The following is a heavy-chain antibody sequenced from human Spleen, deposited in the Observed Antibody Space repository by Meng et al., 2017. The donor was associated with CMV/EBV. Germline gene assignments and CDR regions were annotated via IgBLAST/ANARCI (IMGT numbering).Heavy chain of an antibody. Sequence: SVKVSCKASGGTFSSYAINWVRQAPGQGLEWMGEIIPIPGRAKYAQKFQGRVTMTTDTSTSTAYMELRSLRSDDTAVYYCARDSGYYYGMDVWGQGTTVTVSS. CDR2: IIPIPGRA. D-gene: IGHD3-10*01. V-gene: IGHV1-69*10. CDR1: GGTFSSYA. J-gene: IGHJ6*02. CDR3: ARDSGYYYGMDV.